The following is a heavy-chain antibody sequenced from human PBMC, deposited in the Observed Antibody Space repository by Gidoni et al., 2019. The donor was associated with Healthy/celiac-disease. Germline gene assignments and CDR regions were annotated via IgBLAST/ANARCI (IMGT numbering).Heavy chain of an antibody. Sequence: EVQLVESGGGLVQPGGSLKLSCAASGFTFSGSAMHRVRQASGKGLEWVGRIRSKANSYATAYAASVKGRFTISRDDSKNTAYLQMNSLKTEDTAVYYCTRDSYYSRGWGQGTLVTVSS. J-gene: IGHJ4*02. CDR1: GFTFSGSA. V-gene: IGHV3-73*02. D-gene: IGHD3-10*01. CDR3: TRDSYYSRG. CDR2: IRSKANSYAT.